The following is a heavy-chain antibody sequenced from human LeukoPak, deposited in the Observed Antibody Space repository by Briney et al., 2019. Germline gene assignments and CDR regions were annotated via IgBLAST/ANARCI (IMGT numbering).Heavy chain of an antibody. CDR3: ARLDSSGYYYYGMDV. D-gene: IGHD3-22*01. J-gene: IGHJ6*02. Sequence: GGSLRLSCAASGFTFSSYAMHWVRQAPGKGLEWVAVISYDGSNKYYADSVKGRFTISRDNAKNTLYLQMNSLRAEDTAVYYCARLDSSGYYYYGMDVWGQGTTVTVSS. CDR1: GFTFSSYA. CDR2: ISYDGSNK. V-gene: IGHV3-30-3*01.